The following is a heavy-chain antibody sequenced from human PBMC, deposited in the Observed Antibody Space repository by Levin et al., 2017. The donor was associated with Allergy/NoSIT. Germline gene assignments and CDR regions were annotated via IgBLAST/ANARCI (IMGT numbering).Heavy chain of an antibody. CDR3: ARHGSAGAACSSGCYDY. V-gene: IGHV4-39*01. D-gene: IGHD6-25*01. CDR1: GDSISGSTFY. J-gene: IGHJ4*02. CDR2: ISRTGRT. Sequence: SETLSLTCTVSGDSISGSTFYWAWVRQPPGKGLEWIGSISRTGRTYYNPSVKSRVTISGDKSKNQFSVTLTSVTATDTAVYYCARHGSAGAACSSGCYDYWGQGTLITVSA.